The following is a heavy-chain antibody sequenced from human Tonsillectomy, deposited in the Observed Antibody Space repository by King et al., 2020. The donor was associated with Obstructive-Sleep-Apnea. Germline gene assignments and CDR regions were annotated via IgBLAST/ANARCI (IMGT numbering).Heavy chain of an antibody. CDR1: GFTFSSYG. J-gene: IGHJ4*02. CDR3: ADYFDY. V-gene: IGHV3-30*03. Sequence: QVQLVESGGGVVQPGRSLRLSCAASGFTFSSYGMHWVRQAPGKGLEWVAVISYDGSNKYYADSVKGRFTISRDNSKNTLYLQMNSLRAKDTAVYYCADYFDYWGQGTLVTVSS. CDR2: ISYDGSNK.